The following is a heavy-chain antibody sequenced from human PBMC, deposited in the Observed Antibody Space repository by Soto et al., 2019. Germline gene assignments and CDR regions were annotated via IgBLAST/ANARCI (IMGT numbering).Heavy chain of an antibody. CDR2: VKRKTNGGTT. CDR1: GFTFTNAW. V-gene: IGHV3-15*01. CDR3: ATCYGSGTDCQEYYLAF. J-gene: IGHJ4*02. D-gene: IGHD3-10*01. Sequence: PGGSLRLSCAASGFTFTNAWMSWVRQAPGKGLEWVGRVKRKTNGGTTDYAAPVKDRFNISRDDSKNTLYLQMNNLKTEDTAVYYCATCYGSGTDCQEYYLAFWGQGTPVTVSS.